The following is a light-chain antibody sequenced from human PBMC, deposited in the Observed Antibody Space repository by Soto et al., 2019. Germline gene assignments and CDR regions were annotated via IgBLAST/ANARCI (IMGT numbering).Light chain of an antibody. CDR3: CSYPGSSLV. Sequence: QSALTQPRSVSGSPGQSVTISCTGASGDIGGYNYVSWYQHHPGKAPKLIIFDVNKRPSGVPDRFSGSKSGNTASLTISGLQPEDEADYYCCSYPGSSLVFGGGTKLTVL. CDR1: SGDIGGYNY. CDR2: DVN. J-gene: IGLJ2*01. V-gene: IGLV2-11*01.